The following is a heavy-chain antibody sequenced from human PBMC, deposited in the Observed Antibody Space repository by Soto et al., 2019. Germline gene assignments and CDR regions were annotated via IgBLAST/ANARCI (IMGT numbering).Heavy chain of an antibody. CDR2: IIPIFGTA. Sequence: ASVKVSCKASGGTFSSYAISWVRQAPGQGLEWMGGIIPIFGTANYTQKFQGRVTITADKSTSTAYMELSSLRSEDTAVYYCARDLSIAAQWYAFDIWGQGTMVTVSS. V-gene: IGHV1-69*06. D-gene: IGHD6-6*01. CDR1: GGTFSSYA. CDR3: ARDLSIAAQWYAFDI. J-gene: IGHJ3*02.